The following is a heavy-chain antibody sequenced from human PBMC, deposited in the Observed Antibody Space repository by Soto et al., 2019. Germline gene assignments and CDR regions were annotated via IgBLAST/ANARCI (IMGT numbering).Heavy chain of an antibody. CDR3: TRGPPRVQWFDP. J-gene: IGHJ5*02. Sequence: SETLSLTCTVSGGAVSSGTYYWSWIRQPPGKGLEWIGHIYFTGSTNYNPSLKSRVTMSLDTSRNQFSLKLSSVTAADTAVYYCTRGPPRVQWFDPWGLGTLVTVSA. CDR1: GGAVSSGTYY. CDR2: IYFTGST. V-gene: IGHV4-61*01.